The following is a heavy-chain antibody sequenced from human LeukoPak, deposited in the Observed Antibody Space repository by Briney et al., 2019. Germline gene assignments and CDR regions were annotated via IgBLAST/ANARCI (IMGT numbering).Heavy chain of an antibody. D-gene: IGHD4-17*01. CDR1: GGSISSGGYS. CDR2: IYHSGST. V-gene: IGHV4-30-2*01. CDR3: ARSIYGDKGRWVFDY. J-gene: IGHJ4*02. Sequence: PSETLSLTCAVSGGSISSGGYSWSWIRQPPGKGLEWIGYIYHSGSTYYNPSLKSRVTISVDRSKNQFSLKLSSVTAADTAVYYCARSIYGDKGRWVFDYWGQGTLVTVSS.